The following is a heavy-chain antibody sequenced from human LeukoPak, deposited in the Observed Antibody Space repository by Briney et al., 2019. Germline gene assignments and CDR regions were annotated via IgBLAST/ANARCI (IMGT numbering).Heavy chain of an antibody. Sequence: GGSLRLSCASSGCTVSSNYMSWVRQAPGKGLEWVSLIYTSTYYADSVQGRFTISRDNSKNTLYLQMNSLRAEDTAVYYCARSSGPKYYFDYWGQGTLVTVSS. D-gene: IGHD1-1*01. CDR1: GCTVSSNY. CDR3: ARSSGPKYYFDY. V-gene: IGHV3-66*01. J-gene: IGHJ4*02. CDR2: IYTST.